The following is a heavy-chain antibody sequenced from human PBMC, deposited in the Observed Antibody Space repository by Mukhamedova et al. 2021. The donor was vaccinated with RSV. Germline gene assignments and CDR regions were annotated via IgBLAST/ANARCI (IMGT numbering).Heavy chain of an antibody. D-gene: IGHD3-10*01. CDR3: AITGVGDINEFDY. Sequence: VIYSGGSSTYYADSVKGRFTISRDNSKNTLYLQMNSLRAEDTAVYYCAITGVGDINEFDYWGQGTLVTVSS. V-gene: IGHV3-23*03. J-gene: IGHJ4*02. CDR2: IYSGGSST.